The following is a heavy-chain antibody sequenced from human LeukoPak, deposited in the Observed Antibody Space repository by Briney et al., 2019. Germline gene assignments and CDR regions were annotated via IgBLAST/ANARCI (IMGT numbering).Heavy chain of an antibody. CDR3: AREVDRSFGY. Sequence: GGSPRLSCAASGFRFTGFWMSWVRQAPGKGPEWVANINQESTETYYVDSVRGRFTISRDNAKNSLSLQMNSLRVEDTAVYYCAREVDRSFGYWGQGNLVTVSS. J-gene: IGHJ4*02. D-gene: IGHD2-15*01. CDR1: GFRFTGFW. V-gene: IGHV3-7*01. CDR2: INQESTET.